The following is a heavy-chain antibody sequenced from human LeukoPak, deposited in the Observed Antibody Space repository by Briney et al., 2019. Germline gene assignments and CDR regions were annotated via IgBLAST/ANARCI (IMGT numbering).Heavy chain of an antibody. D-gene: IGHD2-2*03. Sequence: ASVKVSCKASGYTFTSYGISWVRQAPGQGLEWMGWISAIIGKTNYAQKLQGRVTMTTDTSTSTAYMELRSLRSEDTAGYYCAGYEGARPELLPPTSNYYFDYWGQGTLVTVSS. V-gene: IGHV1-18*04. CDR1: GYTFTSYG. CDR2: ISAIIGKT. CDR3: AGYEGARPELLPPTSNYYFDY. J-gene: IGHJ4*02.